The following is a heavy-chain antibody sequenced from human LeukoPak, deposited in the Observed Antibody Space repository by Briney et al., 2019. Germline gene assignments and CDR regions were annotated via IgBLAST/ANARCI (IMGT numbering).Heavy chain of an antibody. CDR1: GFSVSSNY. Sequence: GGSLRLSCAVFGFSVSSNYMSWVRQAPGKGLEWVSIIYSSGAPYYADSLKDRFTISRDSSSNTVFLQMNSLTVEDTAVYYCARVVVLGAPDTDYFDYWGQGTLVTVSS. CDR2: IYSSGAP. V-gene: IGHV3-66*01. CDR3: ARVVVLGAPDTDYFDY. D-gene: IGHD3-16*01. J-gene: IGHJ4*02.